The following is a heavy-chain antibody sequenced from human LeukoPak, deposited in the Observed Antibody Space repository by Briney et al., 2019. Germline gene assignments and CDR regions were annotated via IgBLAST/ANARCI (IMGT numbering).Heavy chain of an antibody. CDR1: GFTFDDYA. Sequence: PGGSLRLSCAASGFTFDDYAIHWVRQAPGKGLEWVSGISWNSGRIDYADSVKGRFTISRDNAKNSLYLQMNSLRAEDTALYYCAKGIRGRPEMTKFDYWGQGTMVTVSS. D-gene: IGHD5-24*01. J-gene: IGHJ4*02. CDR2: ISWNSGRI. CDR3: AKGIRGRPEMTKFDY. V-gene: IGHV3-9*01.